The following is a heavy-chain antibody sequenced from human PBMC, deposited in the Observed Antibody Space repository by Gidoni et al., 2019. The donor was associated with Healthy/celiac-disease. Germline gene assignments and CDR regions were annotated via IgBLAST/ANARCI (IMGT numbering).Heavy chain of an antibody. Sequence: QVQLVESGGGVVQPGRSLRLSCAASGFPCRSYGMHWVRQGPGKGLEWVAVIWYDGSNKYYADSVKGRFTISRDNSKNTLYLQMNSLRAEDTAVYYCARDSDGDYIDYWGQGTLVTVSS. J-gene: IGHJ4*02. CDR2: IWYDGSNK. CDR3: ARDSDGDYIDY. V-gene: IGHV3-33*01. D-gene: IGHD4-17*01. CDR1: GFPCRSYG.